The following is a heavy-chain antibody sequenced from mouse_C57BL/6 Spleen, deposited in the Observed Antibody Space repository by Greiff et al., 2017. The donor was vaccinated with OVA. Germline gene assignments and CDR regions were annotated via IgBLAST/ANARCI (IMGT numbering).Heavy chain of an antibody. J-gene: IGHJ4*01. CDR1: GYSFTGYY. Sequence: VQLQQSGPELVKPGASVKISCKASGYSFTGYYMNWVKQSPEKSLEWIGEINPSTGGTTYNQKFKAKATLTVDKSSSTAYMQLKSLTSEDSAVYYCARGEGTTVVAYYYAMDYWGQGTSVTVSS. CDR3: ARGEGTTVVAYYYAMDY. D-gene: IGHD1-1*01. V-gene: IGHV1-42*01. CDR2: INPSTGGT.